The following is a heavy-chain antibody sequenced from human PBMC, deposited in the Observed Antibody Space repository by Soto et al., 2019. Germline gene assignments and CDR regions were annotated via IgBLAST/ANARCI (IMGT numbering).Heavy chain of an antibody. V-gene: IGHV4-34*01. CDR3: ARGKSSGYKFGPRNFFYYGMDV. CDR2: IHPSRGT. D-gene: IGHD5-18*01. Sequence: SETLCLTCAVSSGSLSDHYWTWVRQSPGKGLEWIGEIHPSRGTTSSASPNARVSLSLDTSTCQCSLQVTSVTAADTGVYYCARGKSSGYKFGPRNFFYYGMDVWGRGTTVTVSS. CDR1: SGSLSDHY. J-gene: IGHJ6*02.